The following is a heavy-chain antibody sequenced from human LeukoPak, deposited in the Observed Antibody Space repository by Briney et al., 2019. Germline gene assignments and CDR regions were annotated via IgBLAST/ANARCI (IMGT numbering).Heavy chain of an antibody. CDR2: INHSGST. V-gene: IGHV4-30-2*01. CDR1: GGSISSGGYY. J-gene: IGHJ4*02. D-gene: IGHD2-2*01. Sequence: PSQTLSPTCTISGGSISSGGYYWSWIRQPPGKGLEWIGEINHSGSTNYNPSLKSRVTISVDTSKNQFSLKLSSVTAADTAVYYCARGTVVVPAAIVLDYWGQGTLVTVSS. CDR3: ARGTVVVPAAIVLDY.